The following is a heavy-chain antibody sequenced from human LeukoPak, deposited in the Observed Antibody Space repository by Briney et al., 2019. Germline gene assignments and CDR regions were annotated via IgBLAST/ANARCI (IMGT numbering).Heavy chain of an antibody. CDR3: ARDATQYLRYGYFDY. V-gene: IGHV3-21*01. CDR1: GFTFSSSA. J-gene: IGHJ4*02. CDR2: INQISSHI. Sequence: GGSLRLSCAASGFTFSSSAMNWVRQAPGKGLEWVSSINQISSHIYYAESVRGRFSISRDDAKNSVYLQMNSLRAEDTAIYYCARDATQYLRYGYFDYWGPGILVTVSS. D-gene: IGHD3-9*01.